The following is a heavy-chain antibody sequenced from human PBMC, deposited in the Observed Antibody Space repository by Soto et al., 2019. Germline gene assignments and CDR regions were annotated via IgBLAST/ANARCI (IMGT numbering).Heavy chain of an antibody. J-gene: IGHJ4*02. CDR1: GFTFSDYY. CDR2: ISSSSSYT. CDR3: ARDVPTSIAARRAFDY. Sequence: GGSLRLSCAASGFTFSDYYMSWIRQAPGKGLEWVSYISSSSSYTNYADSVKGRFTISRDNAKNSLYLQMNSLRAEDTAVYYCARDVPTSIAARRAFDYWGQGTQVTVSS. V-gene: IGHV3-11*06. D-gene: IGHD6-6*01.